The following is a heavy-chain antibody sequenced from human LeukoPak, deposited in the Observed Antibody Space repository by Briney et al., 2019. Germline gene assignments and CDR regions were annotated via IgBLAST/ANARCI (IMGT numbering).Heavy chain of an antibody. J-gene: IGHJ3*02. V-gene: IGHV3-23*01. CDR2: ISGSGGST. Sequence: HPGGSLRLSCAASGFTFSSYAMSWVRQAPGKGLEWVSAISGSGGSTYYADSVKGRFTISRDNSKNTLYLQMNSLRAEDTALYYCARGGYYGSGANRAFDIWGQGTMVTVSS. D-gene: IGHD3-10*01. CDR1: GFTFSSYA. CDR3: ARGGYYGSGANRAFDI.